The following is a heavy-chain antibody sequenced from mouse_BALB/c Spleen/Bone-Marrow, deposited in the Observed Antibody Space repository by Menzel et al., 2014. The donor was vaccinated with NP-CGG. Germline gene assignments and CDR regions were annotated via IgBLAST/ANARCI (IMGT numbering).Heavy chain of an antibody. Sequence: EVKVVESGGGLVQPGVSLKLSCATSGFTFSDYYMYWVRQTPEKRLEWVAYISNGGGSTYYPDTVKGRFTISRDNAKNTLYLQMSRLKSEDTAMYYCARHLYGNYGAMDYWGQGTSVTVSS. CDR1: GFTFSDYY. CDR2: ISNGGGST. D-gene: IGHD2-1*01. CDR3: ARHLYGNYGAMDY. J-gene: IGHJ4*01. V-gene: IGHV5-12*02.